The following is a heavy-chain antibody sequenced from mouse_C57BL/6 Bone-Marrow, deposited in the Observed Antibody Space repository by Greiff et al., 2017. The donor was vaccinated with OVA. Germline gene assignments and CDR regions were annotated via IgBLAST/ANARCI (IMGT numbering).Heavy chain of an antibody. CDR1: GYTFTDYN. V-gene: IGHV1-18*01. J-gene: IGHJ1*03. CDR2: INPNNGGT. D-gene: IGHD1-1*01. CDR3: ARCYYYGSSWYFDV. Sequence: EVQLQQSGPELVKPGASVKIPCKASGYTFTDYNMDWVKQSHGKSLEWIGDINPNNGGTIYNQKFKGKATLTVDKSSSTAYMELRSLTSEDTAVYYCARCYYYGSSWYFDVWGTGTTVTVSS.